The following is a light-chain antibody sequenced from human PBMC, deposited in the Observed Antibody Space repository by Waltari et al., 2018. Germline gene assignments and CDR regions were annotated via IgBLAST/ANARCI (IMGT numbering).Light chain of an antibody. V-gene: IGLV2-8*01. CDR1: SSDFGNYNF. J-gene: IGLJ3*02. CDR2: EVT. Sequence: SALTQPPSASGSPGQSVTISCTGTSSDFGNYNFVSWYQQHPGKAPKVIIYEVTKRFSGGPDSFAGSKSGNTASLTVSGLQAEDEADYYCSSFAGRWVFGGGTKLTVL. CDR3: SSFAGRWV.